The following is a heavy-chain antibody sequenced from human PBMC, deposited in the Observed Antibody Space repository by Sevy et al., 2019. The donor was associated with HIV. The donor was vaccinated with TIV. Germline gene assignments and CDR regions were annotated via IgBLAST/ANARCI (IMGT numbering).Heavy chain of an antibody. J-gene: IGHJ3*01. Sequence: SETLSLTCAISGDTVSRNSGAWNWIRQSPSRGLEWLGRTSYRSKWYNDYAVSVKSRITINPDTSKNQFSLHLNSVTPEDTAVYYCARAYYDSSGYLYVLDVWGQGTMVTVSS. CDR1: GDTVSRNSGA. V-gene: IGHV6-1*01. D-gene: IGHD3-22*01. CDR3: ARAYYDSSGYLYVLDV. CDR2: TSYRSKWYN.